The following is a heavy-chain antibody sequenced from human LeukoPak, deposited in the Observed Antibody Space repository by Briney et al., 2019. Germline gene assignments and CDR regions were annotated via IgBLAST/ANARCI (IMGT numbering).Heavy chain of an antibody. D-gene: IGHD3-22*01. V-gene: IGHV4-59*01. Sequence: PSETLSLTCNVSGGSISSDYWSWIRQPPGKGLEWIGYIYYRGSTNYNPSLKSRVTISVDTSKNQFSLKLSSVTAADTAVYYCARLSGYSSGHYYSDYWGQGTLVTVSS. CDR3: ARLSGYSSGHYYSDY. CDR1: GGSISSDY. J-gene: IGHJ4*02. CDR2: IYYRGST.